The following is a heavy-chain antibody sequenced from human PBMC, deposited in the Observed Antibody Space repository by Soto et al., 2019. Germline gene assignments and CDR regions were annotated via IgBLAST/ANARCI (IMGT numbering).Heavy chain of an antibody. J-gene: IGHJ4*02. V-gene: IGHV4-4*02. CDR2: IYHSGNT. D-gene: IGHD3-10*01. Sequence: QVQLQESGPGLVKPSGTLSLTCAVSGGSISSSNWWSWVRQPPGKGLEWIGEIYHSGNTNYNPSLKXRLPXAXNKSRNQFSLKLSSVPAADTAVYYCARRWGEGRVDYWGQGTLVTVSS. CDR1: GGSISSSNW. CDR3: ARRWGEGRVDY.